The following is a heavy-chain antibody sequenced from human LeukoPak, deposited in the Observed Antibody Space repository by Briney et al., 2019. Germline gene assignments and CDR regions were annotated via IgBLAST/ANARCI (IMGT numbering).Heavy chain of an antibody. CDR3: ARDLEPGSFSTFDP. V-gene: IGHV7-4-1*02. Sequence: GGSLRLSCAASGYTFTSYAMNWVRQAPGQGLEWMGWINTNTGNPTYAQGFTGRFVFSLDTSVSTAYLQISSLKAEDTAVYYCARDLEPGSFSTFDPWGQGTLVTVSS. CDR2: INTNTGNP. CDR1: GYTFTSYA. D-gene: IGHD3-3*02. J-gene: IGHJ5*02.